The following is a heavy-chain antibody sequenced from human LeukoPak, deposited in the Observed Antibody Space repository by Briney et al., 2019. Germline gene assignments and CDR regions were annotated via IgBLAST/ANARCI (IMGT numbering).Heavy chain of an antibody. CDR2: IYYSGST. D-gene: IGHD6-13*01. Sequence: SETLSLTCTVSGGSISSYYWSWIRQPPGKGLEWMGYIYYSGSTNYNPSLKSRVTISVDTSKNQFSLKLSSVTAADTAVYYCARGSRDSVWFDPWGQGTLVTVSS. CDR3: ARGSRDSVWFDP. J-gene: IGHJ5*02. V-gene: IGHV4-59*01. CDR1: GGSISSYY.